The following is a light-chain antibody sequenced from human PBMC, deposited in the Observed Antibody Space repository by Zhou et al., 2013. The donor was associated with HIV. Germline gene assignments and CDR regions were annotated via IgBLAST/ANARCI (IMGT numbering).Light chain of an antibody. J-gene: IGKJ2*01. CDR1: QGIRND. CDR2: AAS. V-gene: IGKV1-39*01. CDR3: QQTYKSPQT. Sequence: DIQMTQSPSSLSASVGDRVSITCRASQGIRNDFAWYHQKAGKAPKRLIYAASSLQSGVPSRFRGGGSGTDFRLTIRSLQPEDSGIYYCQQTYKSPQTFGQGTKLEIK.